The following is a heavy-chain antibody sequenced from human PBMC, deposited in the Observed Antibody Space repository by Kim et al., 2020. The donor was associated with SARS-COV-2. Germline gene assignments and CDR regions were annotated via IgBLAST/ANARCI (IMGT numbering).Heavy chain of an antibody. V-gene: IGHV3-30*18. CDR1: GFTFSSYG. Sequence: GGSLRLSCAASGFTFSSYGMHWVRQAPGKGLEWVAVISYDGSNKYYADSVKGRFTISRDNSKNTLYLQMNSLRAEDTAVYYCAKGGTDDAFDIWGQGTMVTVSS. D-gene: IGHD3-16*01. CDR3: AKGGTDDAFDI. CDR2: ISYDGSNK. J-gene: IGHJ3*02.